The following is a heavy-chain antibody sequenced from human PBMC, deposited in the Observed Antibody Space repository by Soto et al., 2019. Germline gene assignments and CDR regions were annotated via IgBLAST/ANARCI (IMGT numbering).Heavy chain of an antibody. CDR1: GFTFSSYW. J-gene: IGHJ4*02. CDR2: IKQDGSEK. D-gene: IGHD7-27*01. Sequence: GGSLRLSCAAYGFTFSSYWMSWVRQAPGKGLEWVANIKQDGSEKYYVDSVKGRFTISRDNAKNSLYLQMNSLRAEDTAVYYCARDWGSGDYWGQGTLVTVSS. CDR3: ARDWGSGDY. V-gene: IGHV3-7*03.